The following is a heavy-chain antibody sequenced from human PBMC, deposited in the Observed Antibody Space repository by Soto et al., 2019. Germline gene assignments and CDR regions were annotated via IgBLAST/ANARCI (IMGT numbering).Heavy chain of an antibody. D-gene: IGHD5-12*01. J-gene: IGHJ4*02. V-gene: IGHV5-51*03. CDR2: IYPGDSDT. CDR1: GYSFTSYW. CDR3: ARMGPSTDGYNCFDY. Sequence: PGESLKISCKGSGYSFTSYWIGWVRQMPGKGLEWMGIIYPGDSDTRYSPSFQGQVTISADKSISTAYLQWSSLKASDTAMYYCARMGPSTDGYNCFDYWGQGTLVTVSS.